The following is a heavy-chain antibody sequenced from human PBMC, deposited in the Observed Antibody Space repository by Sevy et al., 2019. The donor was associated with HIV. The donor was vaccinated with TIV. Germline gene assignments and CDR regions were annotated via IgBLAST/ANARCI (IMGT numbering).Heavy chain of an antibody. V-gene: IGHV3-23*01. CDR2: ISDSGDST. CDR3: AKGGRSCTSTSCYGDFDS. CDR1: GFTFTNYA. J-gene: IGHJ4*02. Sequence: GGSLRLSCVASGFTFTNYAMSWVRQAPGKGLEWVSAISDSGDSTYHSDSVKGRFTISRDNSKDTLYLQMHSLRAEDSAVYYCAKGGRSCTSTSCYGDFDSWGQGTLVTVSS. D-gene: IGHD2-2*01.